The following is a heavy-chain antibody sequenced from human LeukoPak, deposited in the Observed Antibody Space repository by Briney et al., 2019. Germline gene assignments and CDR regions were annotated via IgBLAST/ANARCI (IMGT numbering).Heavy chain of an antibody. CDR2: IYYSGST. J-gene: IGHJ6*03. CDR3: ARDSGYSSSWYSPGGQYYYYMDV. Sequence: SETLSLTCTVSGGSISSSSYYWGWIRQPPGKGLEWIGSIYYSGSTYYNPSLKSRVTISVDTSKNQFSLKLSSVTAADTAVYYCARDSGYSSSWYSPGGQYYYYMDVWGKGTTVTVSS. CDR1: GGSISSSSYY. D-gene: IGHD6-13*01. V-gene: IGHV4-39*07.